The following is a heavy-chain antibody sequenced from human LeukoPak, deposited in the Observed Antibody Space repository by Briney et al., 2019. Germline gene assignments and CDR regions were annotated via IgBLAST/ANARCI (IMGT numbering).Heavy chain of an antibody. J-gene: IGHJ2*01. V-gene: IGHV4-39*07. CDR1: GGSIAIRNYY. CDR3: ARDWAAETLRYFDL. Sequence: SETLSLTCAVSGGSIAIRNYYWAWIRQSPGRGLEWLGSVYSSGSVYYNPSLKSRVTISVDTSKNQFSLKLISVTAADTAVYYCARDWAAETLRYFDLWGRGTLVTVSS. CDR2: VYSSGSV. D-gene: IGHD6-13*01.